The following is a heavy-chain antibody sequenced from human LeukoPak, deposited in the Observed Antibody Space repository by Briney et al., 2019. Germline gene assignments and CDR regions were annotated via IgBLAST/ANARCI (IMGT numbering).Heavy chain of an antibody. Sequence: PSETLSLTCAVYGGSFSGYYWSWIRQPPGKGLEWIGEINHSGSTNYNPSLKSRVTISVDTSKNQFSLKPSSVTAADTAVYYCARGYDYGGNSGGFDYWGQGTLVTVSS. V-gene: IGHV4-34*01. CDR2: INHSGST. J-gene: IGHJ4*02. CDR1: GGSFSGYY. D-gene: IGHD4-23*01. CDR3: ARGYDYGGNSGGFDY.